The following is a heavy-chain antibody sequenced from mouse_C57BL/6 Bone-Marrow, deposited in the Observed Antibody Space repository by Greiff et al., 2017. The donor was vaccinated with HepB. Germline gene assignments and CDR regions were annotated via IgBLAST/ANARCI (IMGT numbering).Heavy chain of an antibody. Sequence: EVMLVESGGGLVQPGGSLSLSCAASGFTFTDYYMSWVRQPPGKALEWLGFIRNKANGYTTEYSASVKGRFTLSRDNSQSILYLQMNALRAEDSATYYCAREFYGSSGDWYFDVWGTGTTVTVSS. CDR2: IRNKANGYTT. CDR1: GFTFTDYY. V-gene: IGHV7-3*01. CDR3: AREFYGSSGDWYFDV. D-gene: IGHD1-1*01. J-gene: IGHJ1*03.